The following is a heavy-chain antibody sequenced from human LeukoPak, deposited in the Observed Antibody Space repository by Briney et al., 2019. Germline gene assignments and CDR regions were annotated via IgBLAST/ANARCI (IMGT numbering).Heavy chain of an antibody. Sequence: GGSLRLSCAAPGFTFSSYWMSWVRQAPGKGLEWVSVITSRGGGTYYTDSVKGRFTISRDNSKKTLYLQMNSLRAEDTAVYYCAKDGSSGYYYFDHWGQGTLVTVS. D-gene: IGHD3-22*01. V-gene: IGHV3-23*01. CDR2: ITSRGGGT. CDR1: GFTFSSYW. CDR3: AKDGSSGYYYFDH. J-gene: IGHJ4*02.